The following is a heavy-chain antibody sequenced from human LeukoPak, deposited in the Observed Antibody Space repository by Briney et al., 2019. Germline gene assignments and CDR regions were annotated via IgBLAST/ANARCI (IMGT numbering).Heavy chain of an antibody. J-gene: IGHJ4*02. V-gene: IGHV3-23*01. CDR1: GFTFSSYA. CDR3: AKDDEAGGQQLAFFDY. D-gene: IGHD6-13*01. CDR2: ISGSGGST. Sequence: PGGSLRLSCAASGFTFSSYAMNWVRQAPGKGLEWVSVISGSGGSTYYADSVKGRFTISRDNSKNTLYLQMNSLRAEDTAVYYCAKDDEAGGQQLAFFDYWGQGTLVTVSS.